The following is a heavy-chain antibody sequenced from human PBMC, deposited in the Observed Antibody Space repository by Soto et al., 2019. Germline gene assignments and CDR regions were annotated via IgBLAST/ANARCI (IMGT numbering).Heavy chain of an antibody. V-gene: IGHV4-30-2*01. CDR3: ARAGGPYYYDSSGYGTWAFDI. Sequence: SETLSLTCAVSGGSISSGGYSLSWIRQPPGKGLEWIGYIYHSGSTYYNPSLKSRVTISVDRSKNQFSLKLSSVTAADTAVYYCARAGGPYYYDSSGYGTWAFDIWGQGTMVTVSS. CDR2: IYHSGST. D-gene: IGHD3-22*01. J-gene: IGHJ3*02. CDR1: GGSISSGGYS.